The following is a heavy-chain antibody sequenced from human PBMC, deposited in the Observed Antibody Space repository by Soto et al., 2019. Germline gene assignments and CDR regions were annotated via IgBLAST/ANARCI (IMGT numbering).Heavy chain of an antibody. CDR3: ARGIKNSSGWSGAFDI. CDR2: IYYSGST. CDR1: GGSISSGDYY. J-gene: IGHJ3*02. V-gene: IGHV4-30-4*01. Sequence: PSETLSLTCTVSGGSISSGDYYWSWIRQPPGKGLEWIGYIYYSGSTYYNPSLKSRVTISVDTSKNQFSLKLSSVTAADTAVYYCARGIKNSSGWSGAFDIWGQGTMVTVSS. D-gene: IGHD6-19*01.